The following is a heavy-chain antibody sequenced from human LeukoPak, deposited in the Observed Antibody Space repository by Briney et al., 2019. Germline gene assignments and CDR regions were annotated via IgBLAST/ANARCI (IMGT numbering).Heavy chain of an antibody. D-gene: IGHD4-11*01. CDR3: ARRNDYSNFYDY. CDR1: GGSFSGYY. Sequence: PSETLSLTCAVYGGSFSGYYWSWIRQPPGKGLEWIGEINHSGSTNYNPSLKSRVTISVDTSKNQFSLKLSSVTAADTAVYYCARRNDYSNFYDYWGQGTLVTVSS. CDR2: INHSGST. V-gene: IGHV4-34*01. J-gene: IGHJ4*02.